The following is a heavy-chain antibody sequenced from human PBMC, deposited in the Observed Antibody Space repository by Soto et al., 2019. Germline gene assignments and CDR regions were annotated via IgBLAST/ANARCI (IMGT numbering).Heavy chain of an antibody. CDR3: ARESGGATATFDYYYFYMDV. Sequence: QVQLVQSGAEVRKPGASVTVSCRSSGDSFNDYYIHWVRQAPGQGLEWRGWINPNSGVTKYAQKFQGWVSTPRDTSIRTVYMQLSRLRSDDTAVYYCARESGGATATFDYYYFYMDVWGTGTTVTVSS. CDR1: GDSFNDYY. J-gene: IGHJ6*03. CDR2: INPNSGVT. V-gene: IGHV1-2*04. D-gene: IGHD5-12*01.